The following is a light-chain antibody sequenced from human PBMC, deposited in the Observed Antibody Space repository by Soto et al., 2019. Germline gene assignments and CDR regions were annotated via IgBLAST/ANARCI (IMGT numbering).Light chain of an antibody. V-gene: IGLV1-44*01. J-gene: IGLJ1*01. Sequence: QSVLTQPPSASGTPGQRVTISCSGSSSNIGSNIVNWYQQLPGTAPKLMIHEVSNRPSGVSNRFSGSKSGNTASLTISGLQADDEAEYYCSSYTSSRAYVFGIGTNVTVL. CDR2: EVS. CDR3: SSYTSSRAYV. CDR1: SSNIGSNI.